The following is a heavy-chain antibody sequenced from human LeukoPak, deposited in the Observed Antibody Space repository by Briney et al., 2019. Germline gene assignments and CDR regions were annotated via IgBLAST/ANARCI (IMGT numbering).Heavy chain of an antibody. CDR2: INHSGST. Sequence: PSETLSLTCAVYGGSFSGYYWSWIRQPPGKGLEWTGEINHSGSTNYNPSLKSRVTISVDTSKNQFSLKLSSVTAADTAVYYCARGRGGLKYYYDSSGYYPRYYFDYWGQGTLVTVSS. D-gene: IGHD3-22*01. V-gene: IGHV4-34*01. J-gene: IGHJ4*02. CDR1: GGSFSGYY. CDR3: ARGRGGLKYYYDSSGYYPRYYFDY.